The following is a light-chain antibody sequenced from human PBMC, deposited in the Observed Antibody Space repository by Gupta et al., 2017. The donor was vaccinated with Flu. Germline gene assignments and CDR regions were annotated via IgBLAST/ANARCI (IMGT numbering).Light chain of an antibody. CDR3: CSDASGNAVV. Sequence: LITISCTGTNSDVGGFDLVCWHQQYAGKANKVMIYEVSKRPAGVASRFSGSKCGNAASPTISVLQAEEEADYYCCSDASGNAVVFGGGTKLTVL. CDR1: NSDVGGFDL. CDR2: EVS. J-gene: IGLJ2*01. V-gene: IGLV2-23*02.